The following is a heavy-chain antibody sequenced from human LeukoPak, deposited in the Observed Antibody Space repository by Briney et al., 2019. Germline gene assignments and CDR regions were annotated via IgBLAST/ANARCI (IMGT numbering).Heavy chain of an antibody. CDR2: INHSGST. D-gene: IGHD2-2*01. CDR1: GGSFSGCY. J-gene: IGHJ6*03. CDR3: ERVHSYCSSTSCYAHLYYYYYYMDV. V-gene: IGHV4-34*01. Sequence: SETLSLTCAVYGGSFSGCYWSWIRQPPGKGLEWIGEINHSGSTNYNPSLKSRVTMSVDTSKNQFSLKLSSVTAADTAVYYCERVHSYCSSTSCYAHLYYYYYYMDVWGKGTTVTVSS.